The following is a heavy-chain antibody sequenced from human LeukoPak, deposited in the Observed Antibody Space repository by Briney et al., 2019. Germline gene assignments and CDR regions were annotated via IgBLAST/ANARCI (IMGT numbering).Heavy chain of an antibody. CDR3: ARARTTVTTFNYYYMDV. CDR2: INWNGAST. D-gene: IGHD4-17*01. V-gene: IGHV3-20*04. Sequence: GGPLRLSCAASGFTFDDYGMSWVRQAPGKGLEWVSGINWNGASTGYAGSVKGRFTISRDNAKNSLYLQMNSLRAEDTALYYCARARTTVTTFNYYYMDVWGKGTTVTVSS. J-gene: IGHJ6*03. CDR1: GFTFDDYG.